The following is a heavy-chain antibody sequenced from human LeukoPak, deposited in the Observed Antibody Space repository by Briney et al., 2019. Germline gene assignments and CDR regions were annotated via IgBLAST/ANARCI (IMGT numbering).Heavy chain of an antibody. D-gene: IGHD2-2*01. CDR1: GFTVSSNY. J-gene: IGHJ4*02. Sequence: PGGSLRLSCAASGFTVSSNYMSWVRQAPGKGLEWVSIIYSGGSTFYADSVRGRFTISRDNAKNSLYLQMNSLRAEDTAVYYCATVGSTGYFDFWGLGTLVTVSS. V-gene: IGHV3-53*01. CDR3: ATVGSTGYFDF. CDR2: IYSGGST.